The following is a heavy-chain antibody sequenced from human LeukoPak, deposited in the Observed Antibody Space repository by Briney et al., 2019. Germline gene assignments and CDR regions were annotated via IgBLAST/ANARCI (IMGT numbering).Heavy chain of an antibody. D-gene: IGHD2-2*02. V-gene: IGHV3-23*01. CDR2: ISGSGGST. J-gene: IGHJ4*02. CDR1: GFTFSSYA. Sequence: PGGSLRLSCAASGFTFSSYAMSWVCQAPGEGLEWVSAISGSGGSTYYADSVKGRFTISRDNSKNTLYLQMNSLRAEDTAVYYCAKASRLRSSTSCYTHWGQGTLVTVSS. CDR3: AKASRLRSSTSCYTH.